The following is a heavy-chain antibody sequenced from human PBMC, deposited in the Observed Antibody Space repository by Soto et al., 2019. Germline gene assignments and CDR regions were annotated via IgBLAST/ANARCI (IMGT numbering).Heavy chain of an antibody. Sequence: ASETLSLTCTVSGGSIGSYYWSWIRQPPGKGLEWIGYIYYSGSTNYNPSLKSRVTISVDTSKNQFSLKLSSVTAADTAVYYCARRRKQSGPMYYYMDVWGKGTTVTVSS. CDR3: ARRRKQSGPMYYYMDV. CDR1: GGSIGSYY. V-gene: IGHV4-59*08. CDR2: IYYSGST. J-gene: IGHJ6*03. D-gene: IGHD6-19*01.